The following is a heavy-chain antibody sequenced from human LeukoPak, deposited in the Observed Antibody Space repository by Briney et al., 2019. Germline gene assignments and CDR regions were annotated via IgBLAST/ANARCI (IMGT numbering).Heavy chain of an antibody. CDR2: IKQDGSEK. V-gene: IGHV3-7*01. J-gene: IGHJ4*02. D-gene: IGHD6-13*01. Sequence: PGGSLRLSCAASGFTFSSYWMSWVRQAPGKGLEWVANIKQDGSEKYYVDSVKGRFTISRDNAKNSLYLQMNNLRAEDTAVYYCARPRVPYSIAGVDYWGQGTLVTVSS. CDR1: GFTFSSYW. CDR3: ARPRVPYSIAGVDY.